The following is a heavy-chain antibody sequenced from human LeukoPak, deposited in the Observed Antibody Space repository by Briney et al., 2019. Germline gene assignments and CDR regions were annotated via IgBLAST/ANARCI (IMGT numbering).Heavy chain of an antibody. Sequence: PSETLSLTCVVYGGSFSGYSWSWIRQPPGKGLEWIGEINQRRNTNYNPSLKSRVTISIDTSKNQFSLKLSSVTAADTAVYYCARAFNYDFWSGYEESFFDYWGQGTLVTVSS. CDR3: ARAFNYDFWSGYEESFFDY. D-gene: IGHD3-3*01. J-gene: IGHJ4*02. V-gene: IGHV4-34*01. CDR1: GGSFSGYS. CDR2: INQRRNT.